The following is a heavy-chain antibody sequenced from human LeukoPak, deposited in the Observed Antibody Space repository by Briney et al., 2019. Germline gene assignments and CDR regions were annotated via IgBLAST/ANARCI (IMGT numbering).Heavy chain of an antibody. CDR3: ARDTFQPGLIDS. Sequence: GGSLRLSCAASGFTFSRYAMNWVRQAPGKGLEWVSYINTDSSDIHYADSVKGRFTISRDNARNTLYLQLSSLRAEDSGVYYCARDTFQPGLIDSWGQGTLVTVSP. V-gene: IGHV3-21*05. CDR1: GFTFSRYA. J-gene: IGHJ4*02. D-gene: IGHD2-2*01. CDR2: INTDSSDI.